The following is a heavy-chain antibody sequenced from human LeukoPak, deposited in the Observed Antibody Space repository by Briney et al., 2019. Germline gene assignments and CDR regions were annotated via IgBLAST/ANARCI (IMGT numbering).Heavy chain of an antibody. J-gene: IGHJ4*02. V-gene: IGHV4-39*01. Sequence: SESLSLTCTVSGGSVSSTEFYWGWIRHPPWKGLQWIGNIYYTESTYYNPSLNSRVAMSVDTSQTQFSLKMASVTAADTAVYYCARLSKGRYFDYIFDNWGQGTLVTVSS. CDR1: GGSVSSTEFY. CDR2: IYYTEST. D-gene: IGHD3-9*01. CDR3: ARLSKGRYFDYIFDN.